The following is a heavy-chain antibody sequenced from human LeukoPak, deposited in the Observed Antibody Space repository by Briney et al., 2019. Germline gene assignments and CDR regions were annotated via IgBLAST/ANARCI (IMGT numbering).Heavy chain of an antibody. CDR3: ARGGFEDSSSWWYYYYGMDV. Sequence: ASVKVSCKASGYTFTSYDINWVRQATGQGLEWMGWMNPNSGNTGYAQKFQGRVTMTRNTSISTAYMELSSLRSEDTAVYYCARGGFEDSSSWWYYYYGMDVWGQGTTVTVSS. V-gene: IGHV1-8*01. CDR2: MNPNSGNT. D-gene: IGHD6-13*01. J-gene: IGHJ6*02. CDR1: GYTFTSYD.